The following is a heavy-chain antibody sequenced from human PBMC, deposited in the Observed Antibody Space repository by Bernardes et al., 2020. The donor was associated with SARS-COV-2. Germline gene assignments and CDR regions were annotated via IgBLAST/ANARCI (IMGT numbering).Heavy chain of an antibody. Sequence: SETLSLTCTVSGGSISSGTYFWSWIRQPAGKGLEWIGRIFRSGSTNYSPSLKSRVTISVDTSKNQFSLELSSVTAADTAVYYCAREDYDILTGYYIANYWGQGTLVTVSS. D-gene: IGHD3-9*01. CDR1: GGSISSGTYF. CDR3: AREDYDILTGYYIANY. CDR2: IFRSGST. J-gene: IGHJ4*02. V-gene: IGHV4-61*02.